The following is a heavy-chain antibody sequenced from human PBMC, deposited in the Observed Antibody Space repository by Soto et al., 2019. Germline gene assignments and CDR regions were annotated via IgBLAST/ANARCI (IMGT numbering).Heavy chain of an antibody. Sequence: GGSLRLSCAASGFTFSSYAMHWVRQAPGKGLEWVAVISYDGSNKYYADSVKGRFTISRDNSKNTLYLQMNSLRAEDTAVYYCARGTANWNDISLDYWGQGTLGTVSS. CDR3: ARGTANWNDISLDY. CDR1: GFTFSSYA. J-gene: IGHJ4*02. V-gene: IGHV3-30-3*01. CDR2: ISYDGSNK. D-gene: IGHD1-20*01.